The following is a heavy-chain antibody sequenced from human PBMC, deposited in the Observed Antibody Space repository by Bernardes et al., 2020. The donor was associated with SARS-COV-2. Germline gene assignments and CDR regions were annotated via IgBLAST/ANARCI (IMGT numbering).Heavy chain of an antibody. Sequence: VETLFLSCAASGFTFSSHWMHWVRQPPGKGLVWVSRINADGSSTNYADSVKGRFTISRDNAKNTLYLQMNSLRDDDTAVYYCARDLGYCTNGICSPWGQGTLVTVSS. J-gene: IGHJ4*02. V-gene: IGHV3-74*01. CDR2: INADGSST. CDR1: GFTFSSHW. D-gene: IGHD2-8*01. CDR3: ARDLGYCTNGICSP.